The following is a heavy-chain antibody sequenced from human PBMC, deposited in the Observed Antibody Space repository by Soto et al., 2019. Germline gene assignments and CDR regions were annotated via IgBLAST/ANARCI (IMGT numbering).Heavy chain of an antibody. CDR1: GFSLSNARMG. Sequence: QVTLKESGPVLVKPTETLTLTCTVSGFSLSNARMGVSWIRQPPGKALEWLAHIFSNDEKSYSTSLKSRLTIXKXTXXSQVVLTTTNMDPVDTATYYCARLSSSWSYNWFDPWGQGTLVTVSS. V-gene: IGHV2-26*01. J-gene: IGHJ5*02. CDR3: ARLSSSWSYNWFDP. CDR2: IFSNDEK. D-gene: IGHD6-13*01.